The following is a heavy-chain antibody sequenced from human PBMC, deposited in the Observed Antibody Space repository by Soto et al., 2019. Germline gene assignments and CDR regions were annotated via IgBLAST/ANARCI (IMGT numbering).Heavy chain of an antibody. Sequence: GGSLRLSCAASGFTFSSYAMSWVRQAPGKGLEWVSAISGSGGSTYYADSVKGRFTISRDNSKNTLYLQMNSLRAEDTAVYYCAKDPFRLLLTGYYAPDYYYYMDVWGKGTTVTVSS. D-gene: IGHD3-9*01. CDR1: GFTFSSYA. CDR2: ISGSGGST. J-gene: IGHJ6*03. CDR3: AKDPFRLLLTGYYAPDYYYYMDV. V-gene: IGHV3-23*01.